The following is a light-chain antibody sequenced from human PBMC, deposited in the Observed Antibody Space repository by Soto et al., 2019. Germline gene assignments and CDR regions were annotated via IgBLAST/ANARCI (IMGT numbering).Light chain of an antibody. CDR2: DVS. CDR1: SSDVGGYNY. J-gene: IGLJ1*01. CDR3: CSYAGSYTGV. V-gene: IGLV2-11*01. Sequence: QSALTRPRSVSGSPGQSVTISCTGTSSDVGGYNYVSWYQHHPGKAPTLMIYDVSKRPSGVPDRFSGSKSGNTASLTISGLQAEDEADYYCCSYAGSYTGVFGTGTKVTVL.